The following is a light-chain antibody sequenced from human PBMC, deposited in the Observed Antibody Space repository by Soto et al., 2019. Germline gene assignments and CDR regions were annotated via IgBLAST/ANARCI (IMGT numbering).Light chain of an antibody. V-gene: IGKV3-15*01. J-gene: IGKJ1*01. Sequence: EIVMTHSPATLSVSPWERATLSCWASQSVSTNLAWYQQKPGQPPRLLMIGVSTRATGIPARFSGSGSGTEFTLTISSLQSEDFAVYYCQQYKKWPRTFGQGTKVDIK. CDR1: QSVSTN. CDR3: QQYKKWPRT. CDR2: GVS.